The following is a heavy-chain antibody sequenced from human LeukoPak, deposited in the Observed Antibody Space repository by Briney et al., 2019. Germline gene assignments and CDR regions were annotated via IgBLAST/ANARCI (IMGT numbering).Heavy chain of an antibody. CDR2: IRYDGSNK. CDR3: AKDPARGYSSSWSFDS. CDR1: GFTFSSYG. J-gene: IGHJ4*02. V-gene: IGHV3-30*02. Sequence: GGSLRLSCAASGFTFSSYGMHWVRQAPGKGLEWVAFIRYDGSNKYYADAVKGRFTISRDNSKNTLYLQMNSLRAEDTAVYYCAKDPARGYSSSWSFDSWGQGTLITVSS. D-gene: IGHD6-13*01.